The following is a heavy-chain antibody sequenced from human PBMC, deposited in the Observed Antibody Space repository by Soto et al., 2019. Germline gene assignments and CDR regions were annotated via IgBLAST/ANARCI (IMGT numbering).Heavy chain of an antibody. J-gene: IGHJ5*02. CDR2: TYFRSKWYN. D-gene: IGHD5-12*01. Sequence: SQTLSLTCAISGDSVSSNTASWNWIRQSPSRGLEWLGRTYFRSKWYNDYAVSVKSRIIINPDTSNDQFSLQLNSVTPEDTAVYFCAKGDNLGPKTGYAFDPWGQGIMVTVSS. CDR1: GDSVSSNTAS. V-gene: IGHV6-1*01. CDR3: AKGDNLGPKTGYAFDP.